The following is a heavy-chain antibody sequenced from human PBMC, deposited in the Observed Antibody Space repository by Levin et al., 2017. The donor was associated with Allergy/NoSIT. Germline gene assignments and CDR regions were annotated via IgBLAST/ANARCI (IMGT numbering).Heavy chain of an antibody. CDR1: GFTFSSYS. CDR3: ARDFGRGVDY. D-gene: IGHD3-10*01. V-gene: IGHV3-48*01. Sequence: GGSLRLSCAASGFTFSSYSMNWVRQAPGKGLEWVSYISSSSSTIYYADSVKGRFTISRDNAKNSLYLQMNSLRAEDTAVYYCARDFGRGVDYWGQGTLVTVSS. CDR2: ISSSSSTI. J-gene: IGHJ4*02.